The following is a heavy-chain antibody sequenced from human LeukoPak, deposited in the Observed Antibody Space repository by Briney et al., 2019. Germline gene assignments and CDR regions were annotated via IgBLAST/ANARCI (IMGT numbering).Heavy chain of an antibody. D-gene: IGHD6-13*01. V-gene: IGHV4-34*01. CDR2: INHSGST. Sequence: SETLSLTCAVYGGSFSGYYWSWIRQPPGKGLEWIGEINHSGSTNYNPSLKSRVTISVDTSKNQFSLKLSSVTAADTAVYYCARSDGYSSSWYSYWGQGTLVTVSS. CDR1: GGSFSGYY. J-gene: IGHJ4*02. CDR3: ARSDGYSSSWYSY.